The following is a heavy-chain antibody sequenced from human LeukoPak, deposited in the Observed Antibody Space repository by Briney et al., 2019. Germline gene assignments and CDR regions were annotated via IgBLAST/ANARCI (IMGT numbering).Heavy chain of an antibody. CDR3: ARDVGATPGYFDY. CDR1: GGSISSYY. V-gene: IGHV4-59*01. Sequence: SETLSLTCIVSGGSISSYYWSWIRQPPGKGLEWIAYIYYSGNTNYNPSLKSRVTISVDTSKNQFSLKLSSVTAADTAVYYCARDVGATPGYFDYWGQGTLVTVSS. CDR2: IYYSGNT. J-gene: IGHJ4*02. D-gene: IGHD1-26*01.